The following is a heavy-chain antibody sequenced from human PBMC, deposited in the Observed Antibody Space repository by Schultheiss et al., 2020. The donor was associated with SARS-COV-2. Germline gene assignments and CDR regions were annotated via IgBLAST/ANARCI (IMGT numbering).Heavy chain of an antibody. CDR2: ISYDGSNK. CDR1: GFTFSSYA. CDR3: ARGAEEVILEWLFPGDY. D-gene: IGHD3-3*01. V-gene: IGHV3-30*01. J-gene: IGHJ4*02. Sequence: GGSLRLSCAASGFTFSSYAMHWVRQAPGKGLEWVAVISYDGSNKYYADSVKGRFTISRDNSKNTLYLQMNSLRAEDTAVYYCARGAEEVILEWLFPGDYWGQGTLVTVSS.